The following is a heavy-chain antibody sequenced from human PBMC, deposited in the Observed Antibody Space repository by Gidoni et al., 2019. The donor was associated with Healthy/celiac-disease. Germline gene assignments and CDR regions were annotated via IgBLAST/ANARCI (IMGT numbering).Heavy chain of an antibody. J-gene: IGHJ4*02. CDR2: ISGSGGST. D-gene: IGHD3-9*01. CDR1: GFTFSSYA. V-gene: IGHV3-23*01. CDR3: AKDRGYYDILTGYYRTYYFDY. Sequence: EVQLLESGGGLVQPGGSLRLSCAASGFTFSSYAFALDRQAPGKGLEWISAISGSGGSTYYADSVKGRFTISRDNSKNTLYLQMNSLRAEDTAVYYCAKDRGYYDILTGYYRTYYFDYWGQGTLVTVSS.